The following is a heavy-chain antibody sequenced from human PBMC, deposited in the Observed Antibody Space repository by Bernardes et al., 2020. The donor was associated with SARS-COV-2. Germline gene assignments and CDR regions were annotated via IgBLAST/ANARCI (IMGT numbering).Heavy chain of an antibody. Sequence: GGSLRLSCAASGFTFSGSAMHWVRQASGKGLEWVGRIRSKANSYATAYAASVKGRFTISRDNSNNTLSLQMNSLRAEDTAIYYCAKCVQEYYAMDVWGQGTTVIV. J-gene: IGHJ6*02. CDR1: GFTFSGSA. CDR2: IRSKANSYAT. CDR3: AKCVQEYYAMDV. D-gene: IGHD1-1*01. V-gene: IGHV3-73*01.